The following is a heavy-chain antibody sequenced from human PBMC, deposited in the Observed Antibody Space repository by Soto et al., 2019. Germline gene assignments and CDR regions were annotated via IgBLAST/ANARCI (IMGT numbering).Heavy chain of an antibody. CDR3: ATLSYDFWNAMSPNAP. Sequence: EVQLVESGGGLVKPGGSLRLSCAASGFTFSNVWMSWVRQAPGKGLEWVGRIKSKTDGGTTDYAAPVKGRFTISRDDSIKTVYLQMNSLKTEDTAVYYCATLSYDFWNAMSPNAPWGQGTLVTVSS. CDR2: IKSKTDGGTT. CDR1: GFTFSNVW. V-gene: IGHV3-15*01. D-gene: IGHD3-3*01. J-gene: IGHJ5*02.